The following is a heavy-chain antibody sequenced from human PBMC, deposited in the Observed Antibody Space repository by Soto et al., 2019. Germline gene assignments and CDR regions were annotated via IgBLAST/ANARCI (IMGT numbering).Heavy chain of an antibody. D-gene: IGHD3-22*01. V-gene: IGHV3-30-3*01. CDR1: GFTFSSYA. CDR2: ISYDGINK. Sequence: GGSLRLSCAASGFTFSSYAMHWVRQAPGKGLEWVAVISYDGINKYYADSVKGRFTISRDNSKNTLYLQMNSLRAEDTAVYYCARADYYDSSGLFDYWGQGTLVTVSS. J-gene: IGHJ4*02. CDR3: ARADYYDSSGLFDY.